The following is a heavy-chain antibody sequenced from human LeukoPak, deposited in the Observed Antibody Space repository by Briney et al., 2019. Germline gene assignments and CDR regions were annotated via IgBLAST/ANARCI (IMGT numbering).Heavy chain of an antibody. D-gene: IGHD6-13*01. Sequence: PGGSLRLSCAASGFTFSSYWMHWVRQVPGKGLVWVSRISSDGSTTTYADSVKGRFTISRDNDQNTLYLQMNLLRAEDTAVYYCANLVRAAAAGVPQWGQGTLVTVSS. CDR3: ANLVRAAAAGVPQ. V-gene: IGHV3-74*01. CDR1: GFTFSSYW. J-gene: IGHJ4*02. CDR2: ISSDGSTT.